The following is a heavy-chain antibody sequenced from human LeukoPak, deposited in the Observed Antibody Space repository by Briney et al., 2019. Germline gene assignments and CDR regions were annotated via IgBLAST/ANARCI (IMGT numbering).Heavy chain of an antibody. D-gene: IGHD3-10*01. CDR2: INHSGST. Sequence: SETLSLTCAVYGGSFSGYYWSWIRQPPGKGLEWIGEINHSGSTNYNPSLKSRVTISVDTSKKQFSLKLSSVTAADTAVYYCAITPYYYGSGSSNWFDPWGQGTLVTVSS. CDR3: AITPYYYGSGSSNWFDP. J-gene: IGHJ5*02. CDR1: GGSFSGYY. V-gene: IGHV4-34*01.